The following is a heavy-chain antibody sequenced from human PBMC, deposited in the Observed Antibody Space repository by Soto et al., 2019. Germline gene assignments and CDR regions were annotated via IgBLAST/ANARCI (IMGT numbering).Heavy chain of an antibody. CDR2: IHSSGRA. Sequence: QVQLQESGPGLVKPSQTLSLTCSVSGVSITSSNSYWRLIRQPPGKGLEWIGYIHSSGRAYYNPSLKSRVSIAIDTSKTQYSLGLTAVTVADTAVYFCSCFSSLSKDYSVDVWGQVTTVTVSS. CDR1: GVSITSSNSY. J-gene: IGHJ6*02. V-gene: IGHV4-30-4*01. D-gene: IGHD4-4*01. CDR3: SCFSSLSKDYSVDV.